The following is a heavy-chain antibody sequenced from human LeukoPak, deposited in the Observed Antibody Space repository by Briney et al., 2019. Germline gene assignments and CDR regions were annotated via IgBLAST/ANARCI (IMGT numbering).Heavy chain of an antibody. V-gene: IGHV4-34*01. CDR1: GWSFSGYY. CDR3: ASVLVGGGNEDYFDY. J-gene: IGHJ4*02. Sequence: SETLSLTCAVYGWSFSGYYGSWIRQPPGKGLEWIGEINHSGSTNYNPSLKSRVTISVDTSKNQFSLKLSSVTAADTAVYYCASVLVGGGNEDYFDYWGQGTLVTVSS. CDR2: INHSGST. D-gene: IGHD4-23*01.